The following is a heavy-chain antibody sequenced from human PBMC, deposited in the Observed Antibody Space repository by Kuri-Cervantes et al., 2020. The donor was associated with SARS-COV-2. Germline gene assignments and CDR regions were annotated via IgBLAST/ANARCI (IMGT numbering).Heavy chain of an antibody. CDR2: ISYDGSNK. J-gene: IGHJ3*02. V-gene: IGHV3-30-3*02. CDR1: GFTFSSYA. Sequence: GESLKISCAASGFTFSSYAMHWVRQAPGKGLEWVAVISYDGSNKYYADSVKGRFTISRDNSKNTLYLQMNSLRAEDTAVYYCAKSQFSEWLVRVHDAFDIWGQGTMVTVSS. CDR3: AKSQFSEWLVRVHDAFDI. D-gene: IGHD6-19*01.